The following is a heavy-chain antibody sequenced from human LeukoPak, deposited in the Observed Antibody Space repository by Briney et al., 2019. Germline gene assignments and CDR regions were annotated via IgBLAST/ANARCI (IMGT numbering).Heavy chain of an antibody. J-gene: IGHJ4*02. D-gene: IGHD3-22*01. Sequence: PGGSLRLSCAASGFTFSSYNMNWVRQAPGKGLEWISYINTSGRTIYYADSVKGRFTISRDNAKNSLYLQMNSLRAEDTAVYYCARDYYNSSGYWGGDYWGQGTLVTVSS. CDR3: ARDYYNSSGYWGGDY. V-gene: IGHV3-48*01. CDR2: INTSGRTI. CDR1: GFTFSSYN.